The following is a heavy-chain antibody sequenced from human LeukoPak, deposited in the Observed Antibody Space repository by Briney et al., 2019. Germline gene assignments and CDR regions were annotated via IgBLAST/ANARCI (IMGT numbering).Heavy chain of an antibody. CDR2: ITSSGSTN. D-gene: IGHD1-1*01. J-gene: IGHJ4*02. V-gene: IGHV3-48*01. Sequence: AGVSLGLSCAASGFTFSWYWMNWVRQAPGKGLEWISYITSSGSTNSYADSVKGRFTISRDNAKNSLFLQMNTLRSEDTAVYYCARDVDWSFDIWGQGILVAVSS. CDR1: GFTFSWYW. CDR3: ARDVDWSFDI.